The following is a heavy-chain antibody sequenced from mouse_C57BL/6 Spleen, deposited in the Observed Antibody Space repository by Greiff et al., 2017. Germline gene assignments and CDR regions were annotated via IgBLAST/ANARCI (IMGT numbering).Heavy chain of an antibody. CDR3: TTGETNYFDY. CDR2: IDPENGDT. Sequence: EVKLVESGAELVRPGASVKLSCTASGFNIKDDYMHWVKQRPEQGLEWIGWIDPENGDTEYASKFQGKATITADTSSNTAYLQLSSLTSEDTAVYYCTTGETNYFDYWGQGTTLTVSS. D-gene: IGHD2-13*01. CDR1: GFNIKDDY. V-gene: IGHV14-4*01. J-gene: IGHJ2*01.